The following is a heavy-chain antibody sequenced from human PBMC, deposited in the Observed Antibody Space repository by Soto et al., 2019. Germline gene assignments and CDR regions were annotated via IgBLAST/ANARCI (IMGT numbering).Heavy chain of an antibody. CDR1: GYSFTSYA. CDR3: ARTEYSSSFFGFDY. Sequence: ASVKVSCKACGYSFTSYAMHWVRQDQGQRLKWMGWINAGNRNTKYSQKFQGRVTITRDTSASTAYMELSSLRSEDTAVYYCARTEYSSSFFGFDYSGQGTLVTVSS. V-gene: IGHV1-3*01. J-gene: IGHJ4*02. CDR2: INAGNRNT. D-gene: IGHD6-6*01.